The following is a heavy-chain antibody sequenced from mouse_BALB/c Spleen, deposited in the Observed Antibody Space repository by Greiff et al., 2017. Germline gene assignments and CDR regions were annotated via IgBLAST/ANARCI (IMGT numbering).Heavy chain of an antibody. Sequence: QVQLQQPGAELVKPGASVKMSCKASGYTFTSYNMHWVKQTPGQGLEWIGAIYPGNGDTSYNQKFKGKATLTADKSSSTAYMQLSSLTSEDSAVYYCAKGIYGNYWYFDVWGAGTTVTVSS. V-gene: IGHV1-12*01. J-gene: IGHJ1*01. CDR2: IYPGNGDT. CDR3: AKGIYGNYWYFDV. CDR1: GYTFTSYN. D-gene: IGHD2-1*01.